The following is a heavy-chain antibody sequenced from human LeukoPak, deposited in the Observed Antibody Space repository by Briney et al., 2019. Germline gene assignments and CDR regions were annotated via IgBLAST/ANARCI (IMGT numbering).Heavy chain of an antibody. Sequence: SETLSLTCTVSGASITNSLYFWGWIRKPPGKGLEWIGSISRSGNTYYSPSLSSRVTIFLDASKNQFSLRLSSMAATDTALYYCARRITGTTSDSFDYWGHGTLVTVSS. D-gene: IGHD1-20*01. CDR1: GASITNSLYF. CDR2: ISRSGNT. J-gene: IGHJ4*01. CDR3: ARRITGTTSDSFDY. V-gene: IGHV4-39*01.